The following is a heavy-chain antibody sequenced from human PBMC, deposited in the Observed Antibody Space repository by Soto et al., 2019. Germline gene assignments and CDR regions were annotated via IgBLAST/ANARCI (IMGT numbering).Heavy chain of an antibody. V-gene: IGHV1-18*01. CDR1: GYIFTTYG. J-gene: IGHJ4*02. Sequence: QVHLVQSGAEVKKPGASVKVSCKASGYIFTTYGISWVRQAPGQGLEWMGWISAYNGNTNYAQKFQGRVTMTTDASTNTAYMELRSLRSVDTAVYYCARFAMVRPNDYWGQGTLVTVSS. D-gene: IGHD3-10*01. CDR2: ISAYNGNT. CDR3: ARFAMVRPNDY.